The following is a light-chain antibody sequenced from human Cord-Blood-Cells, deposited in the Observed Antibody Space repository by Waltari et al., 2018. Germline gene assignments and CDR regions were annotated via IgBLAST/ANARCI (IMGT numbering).Light chain of an antibody. CDR2: KAS. Sequence: DIQMTQSPSTLSASVGDRVPITCRASQSISSWLAWYQQKPGKAHKLLIYKASSLESGVPSRFSGSGSGTEFTLTISSLQPDDFATYYCQQYNSYWTFGQGTKVEIK. CDR3: QQYNSYWT. J-gene: IGKJ1*01. V-gene: IGKV1-5*03. CDR1: QSISSW.